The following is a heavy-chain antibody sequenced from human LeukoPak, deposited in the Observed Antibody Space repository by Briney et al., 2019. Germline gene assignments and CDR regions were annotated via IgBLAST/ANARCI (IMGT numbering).Heavy chain of an antibody. V-gene: IGHV4-30-2*01. CDR1: GGSISTYY. J-gene: IGHJ5*02. CDR3: ARGFTRVRGVIDWFDP. D-gene: IGHD3-10*01. CDR2: IYNSGST. Sequence: KPSETLSPTSAAAGGSISTYYWSWLRQPGRRGLEWIGYIYNSGSTYYNPSLKSRVTISVDRSKNQFSLKLSSVTAADTAVYYCARGFTRVRGVIDWFDPWGRGTLVTVST.